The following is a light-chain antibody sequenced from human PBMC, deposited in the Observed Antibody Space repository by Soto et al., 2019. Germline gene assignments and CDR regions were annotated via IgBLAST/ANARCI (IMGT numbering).Light chain of an antibody. CDR2: AAS. CDR1: QSISSY. CDR3: QQSYSTPPDT. Sequence: DIQMTQSPSSLSASVGDRVTITCRASQSISSYLNWYQQKPGKAPKLLIYAASSLQSGVPSRFSGGGSGTDFTLTISSLQPEDFAPYYFQQSYSTPPDTFGQGTKLEIK. V-gene: IGKV1-39*01. J-gene: IGKJ2*01.